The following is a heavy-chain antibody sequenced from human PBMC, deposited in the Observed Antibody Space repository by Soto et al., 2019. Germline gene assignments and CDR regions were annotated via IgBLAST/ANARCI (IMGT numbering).Heavy chain of an antibody. CDR1: GGTFSTYT. Sequence: QVQLVQSGAEVKRPGSSVTVSCKASGGTFSTYTISWVRQAPGQGLEWMGRIIPILGITDYAQKLQGRVTISAHEATSTGYLERPRLRAEDTAVYYCARSAQPVGAFYYYGMDVWGEGTTVTVSS. D-gene: IGHD3-10*01. CDR3: ARSAQPVGAFYYYGMDV. J-gene: IGHJ6*04. CDR2: IIPILGIT. V-gene: IGHV1-69*02.